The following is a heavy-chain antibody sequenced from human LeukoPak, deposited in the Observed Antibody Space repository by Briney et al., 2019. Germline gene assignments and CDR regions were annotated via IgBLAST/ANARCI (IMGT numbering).Heavy chain of an antibody. V-gene: IGHV3-53*01. J-gene: IGHJ4*02. D-gene: IGHD3-10*01. Sequence: PGGSLRLSCAASGFTVSTNYMSWVRQAPGKGPEWVSVIYNDGGTDYADSVKGRFIISRDNSKNTVYLQMNSLRVDDTAVYYCTRAGQAYGLDHWGRGNLVTVSS. CDR3: TRAGQAYGLDH. CDR1: GFTVSTNY. CDR2: IYNDGGT.